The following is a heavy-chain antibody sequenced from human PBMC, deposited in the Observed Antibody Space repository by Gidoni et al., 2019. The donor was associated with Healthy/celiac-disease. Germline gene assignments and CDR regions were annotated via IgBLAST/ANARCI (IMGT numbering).Heavy chain of an antibody. V-gene: IGHV4-34*01. CDR1: GGAFSGYY. D-gene: IGHD1-1*01. CDR2: INHIGST. J-gene: IGHJ4*02. CDR3: ARCHTVMSTGTGY. Sequence: QVQLQQWGAGLLKPSETLSVTSAVYGGAFSGYYWRWIRQPPGKGLEWIGEINHIGSTNYNPSLKSRVTISVSTSQNQFSLKLISVTAADTAVYYCARCHTVMSTGTGYWGQGTLVTVSS.